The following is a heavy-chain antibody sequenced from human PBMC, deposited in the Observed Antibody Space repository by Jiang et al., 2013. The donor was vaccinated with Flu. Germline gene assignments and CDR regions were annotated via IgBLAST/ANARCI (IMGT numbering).Heavy chain of an antibody. CDR2: ISGSGGST. Sequence: GFTFSSYAMSWVRQAPGKGLEWVSAISGSGGSTYYADSVKGRFTISRDNSKNTLYLQMNSLRAEDTAVYYCAKNPSRGLGDYDFWSGYPYRGDYYYGMDVWGQGTTVTVSS. J-gene: IGHJ6*02. CDR1: GFTFSSYA. D-gene: IGHD3-3*01. CDR3: AKNPSRGLGDYDFWSGYPYRGDYYYGMDV. V-gene: IGHV3-23*01.